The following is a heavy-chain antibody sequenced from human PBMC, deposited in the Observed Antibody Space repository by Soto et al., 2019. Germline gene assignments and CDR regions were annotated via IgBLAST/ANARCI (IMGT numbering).Heavy chain of an antibody. Sequence: SETLSLTCTVSGGSISTCYWNWIRQPPGKGLESILYIYYSGSANCSPSLKSRVTISVDTSKNELSLKLSSVTAADTAIYYCARDDREHTRSPAPYXWGQGTMFTVSX. CDR1: GGSISTCY. V-gene: IGHV4-59*01. J-gene: IGHJ5*02. D-gene: IGHD1-26*01. CDR2: IYYSGSA. CDR3: ARDDREHTRSPAPYX.